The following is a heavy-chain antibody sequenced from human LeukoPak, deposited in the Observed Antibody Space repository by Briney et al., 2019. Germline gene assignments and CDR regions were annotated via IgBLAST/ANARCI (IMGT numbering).Heavy chain of an antibody. CDR2: IKKDGSEI. J-gene: IGHJ4*02. CDR1: GFTFSNFW. Sequence: GGSLRLSCEGSGFTFSNFWMSWVRQAPGKGLEWVANIKKDGSEIYYVDSVKGRFTISRDNAKNSLYLQMNSLRAEDTAVYYCARGLWFGELGYDYWGQGTLVTVSS. D-gene: IGHD3-10*01. CDR3: ARGLWFGELGYDY. V-gene: IGHV3-7*01.